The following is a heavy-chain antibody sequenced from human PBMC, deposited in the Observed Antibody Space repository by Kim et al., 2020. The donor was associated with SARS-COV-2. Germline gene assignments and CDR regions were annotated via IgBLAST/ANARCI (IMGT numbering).Heavy chain of an antibody. CDR2: ISSSSSTI. CDR1: GFTFSSYS. D-gene: IGHD3-22*01. V-gene: IGHV3-48*02. Sequence: GGSLRLSCAASGFTFSSYSMNWVRQAPGKGLEWVSYISSSSSTIYYADSVKGRFTISRDNAKNSLYLQMNSLRDEDTAVYYCARDDSSGYYYNFGDYWGQGTLVTVSS. CDR3: ARDDSSGYYYNFGDY. J-gene: IGHJ4*02.